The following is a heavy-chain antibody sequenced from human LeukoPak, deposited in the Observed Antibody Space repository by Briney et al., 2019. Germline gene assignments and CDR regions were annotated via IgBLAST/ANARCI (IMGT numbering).Heavy chain of an antibody. CDR3: AKETRDKLGFFSSASCPFDY. CDR1: EPTFSGYF. V-gene: IGHV1-2*02. Sequence: ALVKASCNAFEPTFSGYFTIWVSQAPRQRLECMGWINPYNGWKNYVQKFQGRVTITKVPSIRPAYMVLSKLTSDDLGVGFCAKETRDKLGFFSSASCPFDYWGQGTLVTVSS. D-gene: IGHD2-2*01. J-gene: IGHJ4*02. CDR2: INPYNGWK.